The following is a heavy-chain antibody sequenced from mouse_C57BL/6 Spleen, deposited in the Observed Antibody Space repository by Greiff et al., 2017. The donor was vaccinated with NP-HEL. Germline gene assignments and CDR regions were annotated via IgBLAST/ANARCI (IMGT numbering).Heavy chain of an antibody. V-gene: IGHV5-12*01. CDR3: ARRGYSNYNYAMDY. CDR2: ISNGGGST. CDR1: GFTFSDYY. Sequence: EVQVVESGGGLVQPGGSLKLSCAASGFTFSDYYMYWVRQTPEKRLEWVAYISNGGGSTYYPDTVKGRFTISRDNAKNTLYLQMSRLKSEDTAMYYCARRGYSNYNYAMDYWGQGTSVTVSS. J-gene: IGHJ4*01. D-gene: IGHD2-5*01.